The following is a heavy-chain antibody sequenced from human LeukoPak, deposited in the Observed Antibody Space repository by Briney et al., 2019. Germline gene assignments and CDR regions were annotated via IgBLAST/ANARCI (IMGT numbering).Heavy chain of an antibody. CDR2: INPNSGGT. CDR1: GYTFTGYY. Sequence: ASVKVSCKASGYTFTGYYMHWVRQAPGQGLEWMGWINPNSGGTNYAQKFQGRVTMTRDTSISTAYMELSRLRSDDTAVYYCARGITIFGVVITCYFDYWGQGTLVTVSS. J-gene: IGHJ4*02. D-gene: IGHD3-3*01. CDR3: ARGITIFGVVITCYFDY. V-gene: IGHV1-2*02.